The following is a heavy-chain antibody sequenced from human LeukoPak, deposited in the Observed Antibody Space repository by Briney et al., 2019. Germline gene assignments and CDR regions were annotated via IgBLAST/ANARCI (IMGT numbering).Heavy chain of an antibody. V-gene: IGHV3-30*18. Sequence: PGGSLRLSCAASGFSFSSYGMHWVRQAPGKGLEWVAHVSSDGSNKDYADSVKGRFTISRDTSKNTLYLQMNSLRAEDTAVYYCAKGNTLNYIYDAFDIWGQGTVVTVSS. J-gene: IGHJ3*02. CDR1: GFSFSSYG. CDR2: VSSDGSNK. D-gene: IGHD1-7*01. CDR3: AKGNTLNYIYDAFDI.